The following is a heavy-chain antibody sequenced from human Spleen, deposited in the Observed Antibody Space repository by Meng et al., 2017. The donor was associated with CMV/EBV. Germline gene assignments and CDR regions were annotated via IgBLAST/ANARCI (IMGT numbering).Heavy chain of an antibody. CDR3: ARETDYDFWSGYYLGGYNWFDP. Sequence: YYMHWGRQAPGQGLEWMGWINPNSGGTNYAQKFQGRVTMTRDTSISTAYMELSRLRSDDTAVYYCARETDYDFWSGYYLGGYNWFDPWGQGTLVTVSS. D-gene: IGHD3-3*01. CDR2: INPNSGGT. CDR1: YY. J-gene: IGHJ5*02. V-gene: IGHV1-2*02.